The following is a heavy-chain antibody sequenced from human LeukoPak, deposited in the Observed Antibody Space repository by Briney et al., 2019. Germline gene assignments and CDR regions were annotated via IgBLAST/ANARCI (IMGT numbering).Heavy chain of an antibody. CDR1: GFTFSTFW. CDR3: ARDRAVVVAASDAFDI. J-gene: IGHJ3*02. V-gene: IGHV3-7*01. Sequence: GGSLRLSRAASGFTFSTFWMTWVRQAPGKGLEWVSNIKPDGSEKSYVDSVKGRFTVSRDNAKNSLYLQMNSLRAEDTAVYYCARDRAVVVAASDAFDIWGQGTMVTVSS. CDR2: IKPDGSEK. D-gene: IGHD2-15*01.